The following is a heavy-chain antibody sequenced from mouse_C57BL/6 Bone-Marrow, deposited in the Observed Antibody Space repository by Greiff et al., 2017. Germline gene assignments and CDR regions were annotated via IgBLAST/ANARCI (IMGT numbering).Heavy chain of an antibody. CDR3: ARRLRSLYAMDY. J-gene: IGHJ4*01. V-gene: IGHV2-2*01. CDR1: GFSFTSYG. Sequence: QVQLQQSGPGLVQPSQCLYITCTVSGFSFTSYGVHWVRQSPGKGLEWLGVIWSGGSTDYNAAFLSRLGISKDNSKSQVFFTMNRLQADDTAIYYCARRLRSLYAMDYWGQGTSVTVAA. CDR2: IWSGGST. D-gene: IGHD2-2*01.